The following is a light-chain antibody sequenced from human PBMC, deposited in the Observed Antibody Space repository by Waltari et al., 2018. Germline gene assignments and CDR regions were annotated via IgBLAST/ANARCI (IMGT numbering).Light chain of an antibody. CDR1: QSINRW. CDR3: QQYDTYPLT. V-gene: IGKV1-5*03. CDR2: RGS. Sequence: DIQMTQSPSTLSAFVGERVTITCRASQSINRWVAWYQQKPGQVPKFLIYRGSTLQTGVPSRFSGSGSGTEFNLTISSLQPDDSATYHCQQYDTYPLTFGPGTKVDIK. J-gene: IGKJ3*01.